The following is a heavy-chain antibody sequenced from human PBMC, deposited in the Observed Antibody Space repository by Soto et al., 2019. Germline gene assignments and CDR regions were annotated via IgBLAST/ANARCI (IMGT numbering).Heavy chain of an antibody. CDR3: ATHDGPAAAGLVLDF. J-gene: IGHJ4*02. D-gene: IGHD6-13*01. V-gene: IGHV3-7*02. CDR2: IKQDENGK. Sequence: EVQLVESGGGLVQPGGSLRLSCEASGFTFSSRWMTWVRQGPGKGLEWVANIKQDENGKDYVDSVKGRFTIFRDNDKNALYLQMNTVRAEDAAVYYCATHDGPAAAGLVLDFWGQGTLVTVSS. CDR1: GFTFSSRW.